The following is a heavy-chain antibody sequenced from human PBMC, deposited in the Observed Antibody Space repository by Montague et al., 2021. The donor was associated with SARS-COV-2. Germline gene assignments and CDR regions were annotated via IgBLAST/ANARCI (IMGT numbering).Heavy chain of an antibody. CDR1: GFTFSNSA. J-gene: IGHJ6*02. CDR3: AKDSYYYGLGYGMDV. V-gene: IGHV3-23*01. Sequence: SLRLSCAASGFTFSNSAMNWVRQAPGKGLEWVSGSSGSDGGTHYSDSMKGRFTIPRDNSKNVLYLQMNSLRAEDTALYYCAKDSYYYGLGYGMDVWGQGTTVTVSS. CDR2: SSGSDGGT. D-gene: IGHD3-10*01.